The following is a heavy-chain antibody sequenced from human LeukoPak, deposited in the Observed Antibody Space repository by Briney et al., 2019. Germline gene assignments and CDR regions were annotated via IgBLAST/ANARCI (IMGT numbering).Heavy chain of an antibody. CDR3: ARTSDFFDSSGFYQQNPYYFQY. CDR2: TNHSGRT. D-gene: IGHD3-22*01. Sequence: SETLSLTCAASGDSFIGYFWTWIRQAPGKGLEWIGDTNHSGRTNYNPSLQRRVSISVDTSKNQFSLNVTSVTGADTAVYYCARTSDFFDSSGFYQQNPYYFQYWGQGVLVTVSS. J-gene: IGHJ4*02. CDR1: GDSFIGYF. V-gene: IGHV4-34*01.